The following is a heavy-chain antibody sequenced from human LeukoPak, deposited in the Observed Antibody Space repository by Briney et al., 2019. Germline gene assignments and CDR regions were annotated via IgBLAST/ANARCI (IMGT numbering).Heavy chain of an antibody. CDR1: GFTFSSYS. V-gene: IGHV3-21*01. CDR3: ARATGYDATFDY. CDR2: ISSSSNYI. J-gene: IGHJ4*02. D-gene: IGHD6-13*01. Sequence: GGSLRLSCAASGFTFSSYSMNWVRQAPGKGLEWVSSISSSSNYIYYADSMKGRFTISRDNAKNSLYLQMNSLRAEDTAVYFCARATGYDATFDYWGQGTLVTASS.